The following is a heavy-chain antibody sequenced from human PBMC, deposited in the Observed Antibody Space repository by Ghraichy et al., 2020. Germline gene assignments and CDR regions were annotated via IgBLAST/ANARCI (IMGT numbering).Heavy chain of an antibody. CDR1: GGSISSSSYY. J-gene: IGHJ4*02. Sequence: SETLSLTCTVSGGSISSSSYYWGWIRQSPGKGLEWIGSIYYSGSNYYNPSLKSRVTISVDTYKNQFSLKVRSVTAADTAVYNCASSGSSLGEYYFDYWGQGTLVTVSS. CDR2: IYYSGSN. D-gene: IGHD1-26*01. CDR3: ASSGSSLGEYYFDY. V-gene: IGHV4-39*01.